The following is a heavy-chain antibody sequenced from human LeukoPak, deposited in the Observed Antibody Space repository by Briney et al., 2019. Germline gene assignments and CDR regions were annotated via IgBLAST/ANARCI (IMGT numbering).Heavy chain of an antibody. V-gene: IGHV4-39*07. CDR3: ARGPGSYHHFDY. CDR1: GGSISSSSYY. J-gene: IGHJ4*02. D-gene: IGHD3-10*01. CDR2: IYYSGST. Sequence: SETLSLTCTVSGGSISSSSYYWGWIRQPPGKGLEWIGSIYYSGSTYYNPSLKSRVTISVDTSKNQFSLKLSSVTAADTAVYYCARGPGSYHHFDYWGQGTLVTVSS.